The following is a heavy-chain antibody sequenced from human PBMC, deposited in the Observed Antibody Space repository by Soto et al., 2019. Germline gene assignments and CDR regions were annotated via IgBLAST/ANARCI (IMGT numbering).Heavy chain of an antibody. CDR3: AAGTGRTDLDY. J-gene: IGHJ4*02. CDR2: LMSKTDGGTT. Sequence: EVQLVESGGGLVKPGGSLRLSCAASGCDFSKAWMSWVRQATWKGLELVGRLMSKTDGGTTVYAAPVKGRFTISRDDSKNTLYLQMSSLNTEDTAVYYCAAGTGRTDLDYGGQGTLVTVSS. CDR1: GCDFSKAW. D-gene: IGHD2-2*01. V-gene: IGHV3-15*05.